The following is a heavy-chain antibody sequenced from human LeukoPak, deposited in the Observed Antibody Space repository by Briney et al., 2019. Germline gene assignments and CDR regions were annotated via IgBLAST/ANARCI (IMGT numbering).Heavy chain of an antibody. Sequence: GGSLRLSCAASGFTFSNYAMNWVRRAPGKGLEWVAFIRHDGSIKYYADSVKGRFTISRDNSKNTLYLQMNSLRPEDTAVYSCAKLLFWSGHNDAFDIWGQGTMVIVSS. D-gene: IGHD3-3*01. CDR2: IRHDGSIK. J-gene: IGHJ3*02. CDR1: GFTFSNYA. V-gene: IGHV3-30*02. CDR3: AKLLFWSGHNDAFDI.